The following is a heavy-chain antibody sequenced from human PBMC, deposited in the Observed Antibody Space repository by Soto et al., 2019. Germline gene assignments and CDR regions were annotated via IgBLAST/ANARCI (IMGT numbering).Heavy chain of an antibody. CDR3: ARDSSGWKFDY. J-gene: IGHJ4*02. D-gene: IGHD6-19*01. Sequence: VQLVESGGGLVQPGGSLRLSCAASGFTFSSYSMNWVRQAPGKGLEWVSYISSSSSTIYYADSVKGRFTISRDNAKNSLYLQMNSLRAEDTAVYYCARDSSGWKFDYWGQGTLVTVSS. CDR2: ISSSSSTI. V-gene: IGHV3-48*01. CDR1: GFTFSSYS.